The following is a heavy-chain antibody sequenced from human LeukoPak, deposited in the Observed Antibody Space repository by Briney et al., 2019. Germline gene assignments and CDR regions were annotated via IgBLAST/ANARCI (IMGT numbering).Heavy chain of an antibody. V-gene: IGHV1-46*01. CDR2: INPSGGST. J-gene: IGHJ5*02. D-gene: IGHD3-10*01. CDR3: ARDQGYYGSGGWWFDP. Sequence: GASVKVSFKASGYTFTSYYMHWVRQPPAQGLEWMGIINPSGGSTSYAQKFQGRVTMTRDTSTSTVYMELSSLRSEDTAVYYCARDQGYYGSGGWWFDPWGQGTLVTVSS. CDR1: GYTFTSYY.